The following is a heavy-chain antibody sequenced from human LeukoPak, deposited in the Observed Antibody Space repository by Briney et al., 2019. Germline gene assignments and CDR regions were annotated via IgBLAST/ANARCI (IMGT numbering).Heavy chain of an antibody. CDR2: TYYRSKWYN. CDR3: ARVSRPYVYYFDY. V-gene: IGHV6-1*01. Sequence: SQTLSLTCAISGDSVSSNSAAWNWIRQSPSRGLEWLGRTYYRSKWYNDYAVSVKSRITIDPDTSKNQFSLKLSSVTAADTAVYYCARVSRPYVYYFDYWGQGTLVTVSS. CDR1: GDSVSSNSAA. D-gene: IGHD3-16*01. J-gene: IGHJ4*02.